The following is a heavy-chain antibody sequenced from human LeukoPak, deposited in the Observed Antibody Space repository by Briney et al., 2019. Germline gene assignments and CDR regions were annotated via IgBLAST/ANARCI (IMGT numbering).Heavy chain of an antibody. D-gene: IGHD1-26*01. CDR1: GFTFSTYA. CDR2: ISTSGGRT. V-gene: IGHV3-23*01. Sequence: GGSLRLSCAASGFTFSTYAMSWVRQAPGKGLEWVSGISTSGGRTFNEDSVKGRFTLSRDNSKNTLYLQMNSLRAEDMAVYYCAKTSGSYWNYCDYWGQGTLVTVSS. CDR3: AKTSGSYWNYCDY. J-gene: IGHJ4*02.